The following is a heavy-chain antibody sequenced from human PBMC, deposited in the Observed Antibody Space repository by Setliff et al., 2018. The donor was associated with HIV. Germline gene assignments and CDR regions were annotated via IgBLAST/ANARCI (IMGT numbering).Heavy chain of an antibody. V-gene: IGHV4-59*08. J-gene: IGHJ6*03. CDR1: GASISDYY. Sequence: SETLSLTCTVSGASISDYYWSWIRQTPGKGLEWIGYISNSGSTNYNPSQKSRVTISVDASKSQISLKVSSVTAADTAVYYCARHVVGGWLKDLQYMDVWGKGTTVTVSS. CDR3: ARHVVGGWLKDLQYMDV. D-gene: IGHD6-19*01. CDR2: ISNSGST.